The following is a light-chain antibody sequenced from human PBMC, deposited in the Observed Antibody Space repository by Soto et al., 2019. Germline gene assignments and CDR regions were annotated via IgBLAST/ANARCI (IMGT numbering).Light chain of an antibody. CDR2: DVH. CDR3: CSFAGDPYV. J-gene: IGLJ1*01. Sequence: QSVLTQPRSGYASPGQSGAISCKGTSSDVGGYDYVSWYQQHPGKAPKLMIYDVHKRPSGVPDRFSGSKSGNTASLTISGLQAEDEADYYCCSFAGDPYVFGTGTKSPS. V-gene: IGLV2-11*01. CDR1: SSDVGGYDY.